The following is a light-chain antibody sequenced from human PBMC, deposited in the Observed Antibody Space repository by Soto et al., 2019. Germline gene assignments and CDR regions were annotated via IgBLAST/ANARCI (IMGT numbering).Light chain of an antibody. J-gene: IGKJ1*01. CDR3: QKYNSAPRT. V-gene: IGKV1-27*01. Sequence: DIQMTQSPSSLSASVGDRVTITCRASRGISNYLAWYLQKPGKVPKLLIYAASTLQSGVPSRFSGSGSGTDFTLTISSLQPEDVATYYCQKYNSAPRTFGQGTKVDIK. CDR1: RGISNY. CDR2: AAS.